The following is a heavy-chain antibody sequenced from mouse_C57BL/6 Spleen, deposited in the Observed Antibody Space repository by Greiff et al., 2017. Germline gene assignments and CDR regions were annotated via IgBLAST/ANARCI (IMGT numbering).Heavy chain of an antibody. V-gene: IGHV1-50*01. Sequence: QVQLQQPGAELVKPGASVKLSCKASGYTFTSYWMQWVKQRPGQGLEWIGEIDPSDSYTNYNQKFKGKATLTVDTSSSTAYMQLSSLTSEDSAVYYCARSPLHYYGSSRWYFDVWGTGTTVTVSS. J-gene: IGHJ1*03. D-gene: IGHD1-1*01. CDR3: ARSPLHYYGSSRWYFDV. CDR2: IDPSDSYT. CDR1: GYTFTSYW.